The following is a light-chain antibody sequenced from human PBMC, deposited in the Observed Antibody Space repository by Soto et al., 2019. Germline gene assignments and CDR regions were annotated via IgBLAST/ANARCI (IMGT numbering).Light chain of an antibody. CDR3: SSYTSSAIVI. Sequence: QSVLTQPASVSGSPGQSITISCTGTSSDVGTYILVSWYQQHPGNAPQLMIYEVNKRPSGVSDRFSGSKSGNTASLTISGLQAEDEADYYCSSYTSSAIVIFGGGTKVTVL. V-gene: IGLV2-14*02. CDR2: EVN. CDR1: SSDVGTYIL. J-gene: IGLJ2*01.